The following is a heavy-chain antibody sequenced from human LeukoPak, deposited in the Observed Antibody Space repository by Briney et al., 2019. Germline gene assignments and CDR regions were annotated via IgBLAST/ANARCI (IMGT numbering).Heavy chain of an antibody. V-gene: IGHV3-72*01. Sequence: QAGRSLRLSCAASGFTFDDYAMDWVRQAPGTGLEWIGRSATTKPNSCTTQYAASVRGRFTISRDDSQNSLYLHLNSLKTEDTAVYYCVRVVTTRSGWYHFDNWGLGTLVTVSS. CDR2: SATTKPNSCTT. CDR3: VRVVTTRSGWYHFDN. D-gene: IGHD6-13*01. J-gene: IGHJ4*02. CDR1: GFTFDDYA.